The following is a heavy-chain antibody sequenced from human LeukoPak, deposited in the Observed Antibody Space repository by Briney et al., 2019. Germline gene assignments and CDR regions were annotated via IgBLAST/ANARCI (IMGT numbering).Heavy chain of an antibody. J-gene: IGHJ4*02. CDR3: ARLGDCSGGSCYIYPPVY. CDR2: IYYSGST. D-gene: IGHD2-15*01. Sequence: SETLSLTCAVYGGSFSGYYWSWIRQPPGKGLEWIGSIYYSGSTYYNPSLKSRVTISVDTSKNQFSLKLSSVTAADTAVYYCARLGDCSGGSCYIYPPVYWGQGTLVTVSS. CDR1: GGSFSGYY. V-gene: IGHV4-34*01.